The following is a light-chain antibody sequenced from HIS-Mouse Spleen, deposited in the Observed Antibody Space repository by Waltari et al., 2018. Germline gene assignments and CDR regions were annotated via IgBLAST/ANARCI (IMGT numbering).Light chain of an antibody. Sequence: QSALTQPASESGSPGQSITISCTGTSSDVGSYNLVSWYQQHPGKAPKLMIYEGSKRPSGVSNRFSGSKSGNTASLTISVLQAEDEADYYCCSYAGSSTWVFGGGTKLTVL. CDR1: SSDVGSYNL. CDR2: EGS. V-gene: IGLV2-23*01. CDR3: CSYAGSSTWV. J-gene: IGLJ3*02.